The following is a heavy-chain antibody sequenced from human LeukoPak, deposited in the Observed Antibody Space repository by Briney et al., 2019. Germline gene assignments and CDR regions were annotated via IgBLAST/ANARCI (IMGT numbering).Heavy chain of an antibody. V-gene: IGHV4-59*08. CDR3: ARAYCGGDCYPDYDYYYGMDV. Sequence: PSETLSLTCTVSGGPISSYYWSWIRQPPGKGLEWIGYIYYSGSTSYNPSLKSRVTISVDTSRNQFSLKLSSVTAADTAVYYCARAYCGGDCYPDYDYYYGMDVWGQGTTVTVSS. D-gene: IGHD2-21*02. J-gene: IGHJ6*02. CDR1: GGPISSYY. CDR2: IYYSGST.